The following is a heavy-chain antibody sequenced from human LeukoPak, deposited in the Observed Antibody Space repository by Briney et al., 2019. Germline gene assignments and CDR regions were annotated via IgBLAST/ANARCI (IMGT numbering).Heavy chain of an antibody. CDR1: GFTFSSYD. V-gene: IGHV3-13*01. CDR2: IGTAGNT. J-gene: IGHJ5*02. CDR3: VRGATVVTLGAAYNWFDP. Sequence: GGSLRLSCAASGFTFSSYDMHWVRQAAGKGLEWVSGIGTAGNTYCPGSVKGRFTISRENAKNSLYLQMNSLRAEDTAVYYCVRGATVVTLGAAYNWFDPWGQGTLVTVSS. D-gene: IGHD4-23*01.